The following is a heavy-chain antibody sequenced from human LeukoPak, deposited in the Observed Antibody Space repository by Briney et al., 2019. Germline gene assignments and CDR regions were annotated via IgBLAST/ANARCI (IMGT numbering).Heavy chain of an antibody. CDR3: ASKRIVGAIDDAFDI. D-gene: IGHD1-26*01. CDR1: GFPFTTYA. CDR2: ISGSDGGT. V-gene: IGHV3-23*01. Sequence: PGGSLRLSCAASGFPFTTYAMSWVRQAPGKGLEWVSAISGSDGGTHYADSVKGRFTTSRDNSKNTLYLQMSSLRADDTAVYYCASKRIVGAIDDAFDIWGQGTMVTVSS. J-gene: IGHJ3*02.